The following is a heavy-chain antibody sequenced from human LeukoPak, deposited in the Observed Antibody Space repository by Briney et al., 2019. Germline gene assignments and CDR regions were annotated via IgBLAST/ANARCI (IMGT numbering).Heavy chain of an antibody. J-gene: IGHJ4*02. D-gene: IGHD6-19*01. CDR2: IYYSGST. Sequence: PSETLSLTCTVSDGSISSSSYYWGWIRQPPGKGLEWIGSIYYSGSTYYNPSLKSRVTISVDTSKNQFSLKLSSVTAADTAVYYCARVWRAVGTFDYWGQGTLVTVSS. V-gene: IGHV4-39*07. CDR1: DGSISSSSYY. CDR3: ARVWRAVGTFDY.